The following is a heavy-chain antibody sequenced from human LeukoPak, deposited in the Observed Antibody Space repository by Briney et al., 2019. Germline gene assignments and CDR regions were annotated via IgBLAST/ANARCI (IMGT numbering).Heavy chain of an antibody. J-gene: IGHJ4*02. CDR1: GFTFSSYS. V-gene: IGHV3-48*02. Sequence: GGSLRLSCAASGFTFSSYSMNWVRQAPGKGLEWVSYISSSSSTIYYADSVKGRFTISRDNAKNSLYLQMNSLRDEDTAVYYCARDKSYDYVWASYRPFDYWGQGTLVTVSS. D-gene: IGHD3-16*02. CDR3: ARDKSYDYVWASYRPFDY. CDR2: ISSSSSTI.